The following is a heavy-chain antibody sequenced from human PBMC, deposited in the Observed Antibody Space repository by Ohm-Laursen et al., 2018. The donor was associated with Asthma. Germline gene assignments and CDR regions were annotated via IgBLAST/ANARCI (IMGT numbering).Heavy chain of an antibody. CDR2: INPSGGST. CDR1: GYTFTSYY. J-gene: IGHJ6*02. V-gene: IGHV1-46*03. CDR3: ARDRWHSSSQSPPGYYYGMDV. Sequence: ASVKVSCNASGYTFTSYYMHRVRQAPGQGLEWMGIINPSGGSTSYAQKFQGRVTMTRDTSTSTVYMELSSLRSEDTAVYYCARDRWHSSSQSPPGYYYGMDVWGQGTTVTVSS. D-gene: IGHD6-13*01.